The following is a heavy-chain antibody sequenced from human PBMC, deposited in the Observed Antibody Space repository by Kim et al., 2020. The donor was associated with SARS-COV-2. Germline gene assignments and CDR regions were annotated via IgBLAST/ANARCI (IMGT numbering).Heavy chain of an antibody. CDR3: AKVGITIFGVVNH. Sequence: YAASVKGGFTIARDNSKHTLYLQMNSLRAEDTAVYYCAKVGITIFGVVNHWGQGTLVTVSS. V-gene: IGHV3-23*01. D-gene: IGHD3-3*01. J-gene: IGHJ5*02.